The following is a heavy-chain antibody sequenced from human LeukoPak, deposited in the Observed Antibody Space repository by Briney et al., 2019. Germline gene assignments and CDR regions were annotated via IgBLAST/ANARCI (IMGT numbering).Heavy chain of an antibody. Sequence: PGGSLRLSCAASGFTFSHYAMHWVRQAPGKGLEWVAVISYDGSNKYYADSVKGRFTISRDNSKNTLYLQMNSLRAEDTAVYYCARHQPKYSDYDRRPAWGQGTLVTVSS. CDR3: ARHQPKYSDYDRRPA. V-gene: IGHV3-30-3*01. D-gene: IGHD5-12*01. J-gene: IGHJ5*02. CDR2: ISYDGSNK. CDR1: GFTFSHYA.